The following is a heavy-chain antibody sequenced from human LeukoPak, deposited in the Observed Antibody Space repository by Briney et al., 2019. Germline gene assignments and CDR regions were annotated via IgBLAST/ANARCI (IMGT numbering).Heavy chain of an antibody. V-gene: IGHV3-48*04. D-gene: IGHD4-17*01. CDR3: ARVGMYYGDYFDY. J-gene: IGHJ4*02. CDR2: IDTSSSTI. CDR1: GFTFSSYS. Sequence: PGGSLRLSCVASGFTFSSYSMSWVRQAPGKGLEWVSYIDTSSSTIYYADSVKGRFTVSRDNAKNSLYLQMKSLRAEDTAVYYCARVGMYYGDYFDYWGQGTLVTVSS.